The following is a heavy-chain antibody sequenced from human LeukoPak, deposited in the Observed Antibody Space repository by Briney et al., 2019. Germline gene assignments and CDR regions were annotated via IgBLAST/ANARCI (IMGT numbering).Heavy chain of an antibody. J-gene: IGHJ4*02. CDR3: ARSEQLYSGYEMPFDY. CDR1: GASISSSSYY. D-gene: IGHD5-12*01. V-gene: IGHV4-61*05. Sequence: SETLSLTCTVSGASISSSSYYWGWIRQPPGKGLEWIGYIYYSGSTNYNPSLKSRVTISVDTSKNQFSLKLSSVTAADTAVYYCARSEQLYSGYEMPFDYWGQGTLVTVSS. CDR2: IYYSGST.